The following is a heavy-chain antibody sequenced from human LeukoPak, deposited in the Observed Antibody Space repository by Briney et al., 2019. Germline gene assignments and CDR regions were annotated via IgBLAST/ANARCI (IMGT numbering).Heavy chain of an antibody. CDR3: ARDPRSGSFPWYFDY. CDR2: ISSDGKKT. D-gene: IGHD3-10*01. J-gene: IGHJ4*02. V-gene: IGHV3-30*04. CDR1: GFTFSSHA. Sequence: PGGSLRLSCAAFGFTFSSHAMHWVRQTPGKGLEWVAVISSDGKKTFVADSVKGHFTISRDNSENTLFLQMNSLRPEDTAVYYCARDPRSGSFPWYFDYWGQGTLATVSS.